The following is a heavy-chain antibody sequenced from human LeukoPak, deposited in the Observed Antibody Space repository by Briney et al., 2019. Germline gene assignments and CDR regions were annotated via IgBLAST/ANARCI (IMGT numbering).Heavy chain of an antibody. V-gene: IGHV3-23*01. CDR3: AKGEYSYGYLFDY. CDR2: ISSSGGST. J-gene: IGHJ4*02. CDR1: GFTSSSYA. Sequence: GGSLRLSCVASGFTSSSYAMSWVRQAPGKGLEWVSTISSSGGSTYYADSVKGRFTISRDNSKNTLNLQMNGLRAEDTAVYYCAKGEYSYGYLFDYWGQGTLVTVSS. D-gene: IGHD5-18*01.